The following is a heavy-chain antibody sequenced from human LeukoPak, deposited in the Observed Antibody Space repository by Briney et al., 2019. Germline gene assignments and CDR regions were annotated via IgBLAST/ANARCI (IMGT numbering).Heavy chain of an antibody. CDR1: GGSISSGGYC. Sequence: SSQTLSLTCTVSGGSISSGGYCWSWIRQHPGKGLEWIGCIYYSGSTYYNPSLKSRVTISVDTSKNQFSLKLSSVTAADPAVYYCARVRGYYDSSGPYFDYWGQGTLVTVSS. J-gene: IGHJ4*02. D-gene: IGHD3-22*01. V-gene: IGHV4-31*03. CDR3: ARVRGYYDSSGPYFDY. CDR2: IYYSGST.